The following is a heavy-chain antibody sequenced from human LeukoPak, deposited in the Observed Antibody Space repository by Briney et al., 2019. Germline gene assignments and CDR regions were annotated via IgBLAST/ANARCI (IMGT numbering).Heavy chain of an antibody. J-gene: IGHJ4*02. CDR1: GGSFSGYY. Sequence: PSETLSLTCAVYGGSFSGYYWSWIRQPPGKGLEWIGEINHSGSTNYNPSLKSRVTISVDTSKNQFSLKLSSVTAADTAVYYCARGGLGGDYVWGSYRGKYYFDYWGREPWSPSPQ. CDR3: ARGGLGGDYVWGSYRGKYYFDY. CDR2: INHSGST. V-gene: IGHV4-34*01. D-gene: IGHD3-16*02.